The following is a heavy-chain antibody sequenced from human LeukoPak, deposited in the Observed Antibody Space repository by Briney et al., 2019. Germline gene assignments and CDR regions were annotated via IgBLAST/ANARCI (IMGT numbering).Heavy chain of an antibody. CDR1: GFTFSSYS. V-gene: IGHV3-48*04. D-gene: IGHD4-23*01. CDR3: ASDLGLYDYGGNIDY. Sequence: GGSLRLSCAASGFTFSSYSMHWIRQAPGKGLEWVSYISGSSRTMYYADSVKGRFTISRDNAKNSLYLQMNSLRAEDTAVYYCASDLGLYDYGGNIDYWGQGTLVTVSS. CDR2: ISGSSRTM. J-gene: IGHJ4*02.